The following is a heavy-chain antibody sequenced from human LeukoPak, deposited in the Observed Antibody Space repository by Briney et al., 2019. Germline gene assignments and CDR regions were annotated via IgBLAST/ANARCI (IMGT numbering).Heavy chain of an antibody. CDR3: ARHGGSGSIAARFYYYYYYMDV. J-gene: IGHJ6*03. CDR1: GGSISSYY. V-gene: IGHV4-4*09. Sequence: SETLSLTCTVSGGSISSYYWSWIRQPPGKGLEWIGYIYTSGSTNYNPSLKSRVTISEDTSKNQFSLKLSSVTAADTAVYYCARHGGSGSIAARFYYYYYYMDVWGKGTTVTVSS. CDR2: IYTSGST. D-gene: IGHD6-6*01.